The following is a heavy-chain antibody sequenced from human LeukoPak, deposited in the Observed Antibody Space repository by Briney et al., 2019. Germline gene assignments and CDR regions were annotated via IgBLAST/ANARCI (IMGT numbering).Heavy chain of an antibody. J-gene: IGHJ3*02. CDR3: ARIRGYSYGDAFDI. V-gene: IGHV4-38-2*01. Sequence: SETLSLTRAVSGYSISRGYYWAWTRRPPGKGLEWIGVIYHSGSTYYNPSLKSLVTISVDTSKNQFSLKLSSVTAADTAVYYCARIRGYSYGDAFDIWGQGTMVTVSS. CDR2: IYHSGST. D-gene: IGHD5-18*01. CDR1: GYSISRGYY.